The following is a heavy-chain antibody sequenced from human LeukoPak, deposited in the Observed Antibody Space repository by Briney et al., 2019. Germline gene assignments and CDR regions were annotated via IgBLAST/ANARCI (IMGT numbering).Heavy chain of an antibody. V-gene: IGHV1-2*06. Sequence: ASVTVSCTASGYTFIAYYIHWLRQAPGQGREWMGRINPKSGGTNYAQKFQGRVTMTTDTSITTAYMELNSLTSDDTAVYYCARRGSGYYDSREAFNMSGQGTMVTVSS. CDR2: INPKSGGT. CDR1: GYTFIAYY. CDR3: ARRGSGYYDSREAFNM. D-gene: IGHD3-22*01. J-gene: IGHJ3*02.